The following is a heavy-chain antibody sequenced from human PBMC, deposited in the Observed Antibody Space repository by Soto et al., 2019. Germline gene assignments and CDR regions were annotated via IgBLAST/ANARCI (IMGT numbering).Heavy chain of an antibody. V-gene: IGHV2-5*02. CDR1: GFSLTSGPVG. D-gene: IGHD1-1*01. J-gene: IGHJ4*02. Sequence: QITLKESGPALMKPTQTLTLTCTFSGFSLTSGPVGLGCLRQPPGKALEWLAVIYWDDDKRYNPSLKSRLTLTKDTSKNQVVLTMTNMDPVDTATYYCAHRRDYSGNWNGGYFDYWGQGILVTVSS. CDR3: AHRRDYSGNWNGGYFDY. CDR2: IYWDDDK.